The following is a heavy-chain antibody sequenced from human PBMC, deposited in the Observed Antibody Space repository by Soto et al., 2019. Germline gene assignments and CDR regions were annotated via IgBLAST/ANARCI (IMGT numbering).Heavy chain of an antibody. CDR3: ARFRYSSSGHDAFDI. J-gene: IGHJ3*02. D-gene: IGHD6-13*01. V-gene: IGHV4-34*01. CDR2: INHSGST. CDR1: GGSFSGYY. Sequence: SESLSLTCAVYGGSFSGYYGSWIRQPPGKGLEWIGEINHSGSTNYNPSLKSRVTISVDTSKNQFSLKLSSVTAADTAVYYCARFRYSSSGHDAFDIWGQGTMVTVSS.